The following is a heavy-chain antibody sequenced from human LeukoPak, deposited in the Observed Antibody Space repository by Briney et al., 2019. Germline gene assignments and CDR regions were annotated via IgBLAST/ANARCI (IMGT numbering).Heavy chain of an antibody. D-gene: IGHD2-2*01. V-gene: IGHV4-30-4*01. CDR2: IYYSGST. CDR1: GVSISSGDYY. J-gene: IGHJ4*02. Sequence: SETLSLTCTVSGVSISSGDYYWSWIRQPPGTGLEWIGYIYYSGSTYYNPSLKSRVIISVDTSKNQFSLKLSSVTAADTAVYYCARDPETYCTSTSCYGYWGQGTLVTVSS. CDR3: ARDPETYCTSTSCYGY.